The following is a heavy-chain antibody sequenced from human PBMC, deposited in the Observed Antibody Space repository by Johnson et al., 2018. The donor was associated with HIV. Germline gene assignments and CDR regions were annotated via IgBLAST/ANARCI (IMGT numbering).Heavy chain of an antibody. D-gene: IGHD6-13*01. CDR1: GFTFSSYA. CDR2: ISYDGSNK. J-gene: IGHJ3*02. CDR3: ARPPGIAALSNRDAFDI. V-gene: IGHV3-30-3*01. Sequence: QVQLVESGGGVVQPGRSLRLSCAASGFTFSSYAMHWVRQAPGKGLEWVAVISYDGSNKYYADSVKGRFTISRDNSKNTLYLQMNSLRAEDTAVYYCARPPGIAALSNRDAFDIWGQGTMVIVSS.